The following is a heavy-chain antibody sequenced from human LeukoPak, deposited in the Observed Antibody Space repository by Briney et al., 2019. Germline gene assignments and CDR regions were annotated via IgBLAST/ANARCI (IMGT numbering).Heavy chain of an antibody. CDR2: ISYSGST. CDR3: ARGLPYQLLYQTYGHFDY. CDR1: GGSISSSSYY. Sequence: PSETLSLTCTVSGGSISSSSYYWGWIRQPPGKGLEWFGSISYSGSTYYNPSLTSRVTISVDTSKNQFSLKLSSVTAADTAVYYCARGLPYQLLYQTYGHFDYWGQGTLVTVSS. D-gene: IGHD2-2*02. V-gene: IGHV4-39*07. J-gene: IGHJ4*02.